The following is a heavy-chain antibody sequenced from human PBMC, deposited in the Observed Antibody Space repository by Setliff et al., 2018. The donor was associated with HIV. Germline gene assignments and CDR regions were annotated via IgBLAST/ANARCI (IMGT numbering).Heavy chain of an antibody. V-gene: IGHV4-31*03. CDR3: ARGTYGSGSYLDY. D-gene: IGHD3-10*01. CDR2: IYSSGST. J-gene: IGHJ4*02. Sequence: SETLSLTCTVSGGSFSSGGYYWSWIRQHPGKGLEWIGYIYSSGSTYYNPSLKSRVSISVDTSKNQFSLKLSSVTAADTAVYFCARGTYGSGSYLDYWGQGTLVTVSS. CDR1: GGSFSSGGYY.